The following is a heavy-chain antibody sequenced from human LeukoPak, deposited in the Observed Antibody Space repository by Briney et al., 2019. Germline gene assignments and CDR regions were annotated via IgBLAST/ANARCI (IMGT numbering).Heavy chain of an antibody. CDR3: ARSLQWLVQIYFDY. J-gene: IGHJ4*02. CDR1: GGSMSSSSYY. V-gene: IGHV4-39*01. CDR2: IYYSGST. D-gene: IGHD6-19*01. Sequence: SETLSLTCTVSGGSMSSSSYYWGRIRQPPGKGLEWIGSIYYSGSTYYNPSLKSRVTISVDTSKNQFSLKLSSVTAADTAVYYCARSLQWLVQIYFDYWGQATLVTVSS.